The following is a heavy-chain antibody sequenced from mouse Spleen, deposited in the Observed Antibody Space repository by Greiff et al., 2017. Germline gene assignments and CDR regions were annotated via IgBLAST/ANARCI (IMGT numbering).Heavy chain of an antibody. Sequence: QVQLQQSGPELVKPGASVKISCKASGYAFSSSWMNWVKQRPGKGLEWIGRIYPGDGDTNYNGKFKGKATLTADKSSSTAYMQLSSLTSEDSAVYFCALTVYDGDYWGQGTTLTVSS. CDR3: ALTVYDGDY. V-gene: IGHV1-82*01. D-gene: IGHD2-3*01. J-gene: IGHJ2*01. CDR1: GYAFSSSW. CDR2: IYPGDGDT.